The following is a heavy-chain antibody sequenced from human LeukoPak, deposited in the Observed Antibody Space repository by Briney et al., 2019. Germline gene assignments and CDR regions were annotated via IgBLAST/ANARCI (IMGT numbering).Heavy chain of an antibody. V-gene: IGHV3-21*01. J-gene: IGHJ4*02. D-gene: IGHD5-18*01. CDR3: ARSGYSYGYSFDY. Sequence: PGGTVTLSCAACRFTFSSFSRKRLPPAQGKGLVGVISLSSSSSYIYYADSVKGRFTISRDNAKNSLYLQMNSLRAEDTAVYYCARSGYSYGYSFDYWGQGTLVTVSS. CDR1: RFTFSSFS. CDR2: LSSSSSYI.